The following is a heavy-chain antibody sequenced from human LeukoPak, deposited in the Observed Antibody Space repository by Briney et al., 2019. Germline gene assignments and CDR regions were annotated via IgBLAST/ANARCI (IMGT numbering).Heavy chain of an antibody. V-gene: IGHV3-7*01. CDR3: ARDHNVADV. Sequence: PGGSLRLSCEASGFTSSHYWMTWYRQALGKGLEWVANLNQDGSVQAYGDSVRGRFTISRDNAKNSVYIQMSSLRVEDTAMYYCARDHNVADVWGQGTMVTVPS. J-gene: IGHJ3*01. CDR2: LNQDGSVQ. CDR1: GFTSSHYW. D-gene: IGHD2-8*01.